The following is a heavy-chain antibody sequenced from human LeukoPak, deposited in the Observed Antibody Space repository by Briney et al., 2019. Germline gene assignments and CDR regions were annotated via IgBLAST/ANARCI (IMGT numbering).Heavy chain of an antibody. CDR3: ARGRLGLGGGRWNYYYDSSGSRYYYGMDV. J-gene: IGHJ6*02. D-gene: IGHD3-22*01. Sequence: PSETLSLTCTASGGSISGSSFYWGWIRQPPGKGLEWIASIYYGGSTHYNASLKSRVTISVDTSKNQFSPKLSSVTAADTAVYYCARGRLGLGGGRWNYYYDSSGSRYYYGMDVWGQGTTVTVSS. CDR1: GGSISGSSFY. V-gene: IGHV4-39*07. CDR2: IYYGGST.